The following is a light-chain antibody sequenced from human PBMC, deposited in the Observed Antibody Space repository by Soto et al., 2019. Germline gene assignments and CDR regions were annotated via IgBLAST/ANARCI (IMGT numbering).Light chain of an antibody. J-gene: IGLJ2*01. CDR2: GVT. CDR3: SSYAGNNVI. Sequence: QSALTQPPSASGSPGQSVTISCTGTSSDVGGYNYVSWYQQHPGKAPKLMIYGVTKRPSGVPDRFSGSKSGNTASLTVSGLQAEDEADYHCSSYAGNNVIFGGGTKLTVL. V-gene: IGLV2-8*01. CDR1: SSDVGGYNY.